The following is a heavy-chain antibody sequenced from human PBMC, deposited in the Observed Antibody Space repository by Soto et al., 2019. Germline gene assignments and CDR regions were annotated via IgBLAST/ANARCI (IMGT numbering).Heavy chain of an antibody. CDR1: GGTFSNHA. J-gene: IGHJ3*02. CDR2: IIPIFSTT. D-gene: IGHD6-13*01. CDR3: AREVAADGTFREDVFDI. Sequence: QVHLVQSGAEVKKPGSSVKVSRKASGGTFSNHAINWVRQAPGQGLEWMGRIIPIFSTTNYAQKFQGRVTFTADESTITAYMELSSLKHDDTAVYYCAREVAADGTFREDVFDIWGQGTLVTVSS. V-gene: IGHV1-69*12.